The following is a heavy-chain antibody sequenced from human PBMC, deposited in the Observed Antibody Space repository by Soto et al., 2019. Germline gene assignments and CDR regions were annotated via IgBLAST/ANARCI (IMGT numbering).Heavy chain of an antibody. Sequence: KPSETLSLTCTVSGGSVSSGSYYWSWIRQPPGKGLEWIGYIYYSGSTNYNPSLKSRVTISVDTSKNQFSLKLSSVTAADTAVYYCARDRAIVGAAEWFDPWGQGTLVTVSS. V-gene: IGHV4-61*01. J-gene: IGHJ5*02. CDR1: GGSVSSGSYY. CDR3: ARDRAIVGAAEWFDP. CDR2: IYYSGST. D-gene: IGHD1-26*01.